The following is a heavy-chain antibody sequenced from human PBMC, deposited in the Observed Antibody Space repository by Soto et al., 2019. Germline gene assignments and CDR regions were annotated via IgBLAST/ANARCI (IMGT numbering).Heavy chain of an antibody. CDR3: ARDRVLSGFDP. Sequence: EVQLVESGRGLVQPGGSLRLACAASGFTFSSYEMNWVRQAPGKGLAWVSYISSSGSTIYYADSVKGRFTLSRDNAKNSRYLQMISLRGEETAVYYCARDRVLSGFDPWGQGPLVTVSS. D-gene: IGHD3-9*01. CDR1: GFTFSSYE. CDR2: ISSSGSTI. J-gene: IGHJ5*02. V-gene: IGHV3-48*03.